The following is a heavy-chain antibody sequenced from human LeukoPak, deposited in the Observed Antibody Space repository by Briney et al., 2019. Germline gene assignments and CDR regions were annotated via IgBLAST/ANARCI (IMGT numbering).Heavy chain of an antibody. CDR1: GGSISSSNW. J-gene: IGHJ4*02. CDR3: ARSTSGSYYLDY. Sequence: PSETLSLTCAVSGGSISSSNWWSWVRQPPGKGLEWIGEIYHSGSANYNPSLKSRVTISVDTSKNQFSLKLSSVTAADTAVYYCARSTSGSYYLDYWGQGTLVTVSS. D-gene: IGHD1-26*01. V-gene: IGHV4-4*02. CDR2: IYHSGSA.